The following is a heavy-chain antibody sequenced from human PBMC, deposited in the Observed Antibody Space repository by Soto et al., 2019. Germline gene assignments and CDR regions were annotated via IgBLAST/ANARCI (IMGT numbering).Heavy chain of an antibody. J-gene: IGHJ4*02. D-gene: IGHD1-26*01. CDR3: ATEITWEATAVY. CDR1: GFTFSDTW. Sequence: EVHLVESGGGLVRPGGSLRLSCAASGFTFSDTWMTWVRQAPGKGLEWVGRIKPKINGGTTDYAAPVKGRFTISRDDSENTLYLEMNSLNTEDTAVYYCATEITWEATAVYWGRGTLVTVSS. V-gene: IGHV3-15*05. CDR2: IKPKINGGTT.